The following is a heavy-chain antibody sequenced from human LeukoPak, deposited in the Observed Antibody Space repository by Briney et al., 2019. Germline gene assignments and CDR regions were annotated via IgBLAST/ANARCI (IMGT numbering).Heavy chain of an antibody. CDR2: TYYRSKWYN. CDR3: ARDLGNTGWYTFDY. Sequence: SQTLSLTCAISGDSVSSINGAWNWIRQSPSRGLEWLGRTYYRSKWYNDCVESMKGRITISPDTSKNQFSLHLNSVTPEDTAVYYCARDLGNTGWYTFDYWGQGTLVTVSS. J-gene: IGHJ4*02. V-gene: IGHV6-1*01. CDR1: GDSVSSINGA. D-gene: IGHD6-19*01.